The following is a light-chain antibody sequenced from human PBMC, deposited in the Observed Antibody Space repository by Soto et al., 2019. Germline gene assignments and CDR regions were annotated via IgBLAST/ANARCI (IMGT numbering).Light chain of an antibody. V-gene: IGLV3-1*01. J-gene: IGLJ2*01. Sequence: SYELTQPPSVSVSPGQTATITCSGDKLGDKYTYWYQQKPGQSPVLVIYQDRKRPSGIPERISGSNSGNTATLTISGTQAMDEADYHCQAWDSSTVVFGGGTKLTVL. CDR2: QDR. CDR1: KLGDKY. CDR3: QAWDSSTVV.